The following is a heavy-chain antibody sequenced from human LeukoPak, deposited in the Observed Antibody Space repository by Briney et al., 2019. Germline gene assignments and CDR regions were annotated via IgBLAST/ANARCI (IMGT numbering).Heavy chain of an antibody. D-gene: IGHD2-15*01. CDR2: IIPVFGAA. CDR3: AINQAGYCGGGSCYRHEFYYMDV. V-gene: IGHV1-69*06. J-gene: IGHJ6*03. Sequence: SVKVSCKASGGTFSTYVISWVRQAPGQGLEWMGGIIPVFGAANYAEKFQDRVTITADKSTSTAYMELSSLRSEDTAMYYCAINQAGYCGGGSCYRHEFYYMDVWGKGTSVTVSS. CDR1: GGTFSTYV.